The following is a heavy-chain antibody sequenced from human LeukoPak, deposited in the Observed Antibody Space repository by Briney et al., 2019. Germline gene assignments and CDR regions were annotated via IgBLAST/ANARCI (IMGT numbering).Heavy chain of an antibody. CDR2: INPSGGST. CDR1: GYTFTSYY. Sequence: ASVKVSCKASGYTFTSYYMHWVRQAPGQGLEWMGIINPSGGSTSYAQKFQGRVTMTRDTSTSTVYMELSSLRSEDTAVYYCTRHPGGDKPPSWFDPWGQGTLVTVSS. D-gene: IGHD2-21*02. V-gene: IGHV1-46*03. J-gene: IGHJ5*02. CDR3: TRHPGGDKPPSWFDP.